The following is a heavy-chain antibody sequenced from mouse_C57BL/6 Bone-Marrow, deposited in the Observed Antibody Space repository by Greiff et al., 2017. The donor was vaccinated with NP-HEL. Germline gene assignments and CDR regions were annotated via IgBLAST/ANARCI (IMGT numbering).Heavy chain of an antibody. CDR1: GFNIKDDY. CDR2: IDPENGDT. V-gene: IGHV14-4*01. J-gene: IGHJ4*01. Sequence: VQLKQSGAELVRPGASVKLSCTASGFNIKDDYMHWVKQRPEQGLEWIGWIDPENGDTEYASKFQGKATITADTSSNTAYLQLSSLTSEDTAVYYCTTPEEAMDYWGQGTSVTVSS. CDR3: TTPEEAMDY.